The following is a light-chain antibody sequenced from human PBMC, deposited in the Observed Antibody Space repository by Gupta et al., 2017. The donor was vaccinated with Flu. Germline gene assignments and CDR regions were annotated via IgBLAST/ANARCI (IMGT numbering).Light chain of an antibody. CDR2: DNR. J-gene: IGLJ2*01. V-gene: IGLV1-40*01. Sequence: QSVLTQPPSVSGAPGQRVTISCTGSSSNIGAGYGVHWYQQLPETAPKLLIYDNRNRHSGAPDRVSGSKSGTSASLAITGLQAEEEADYYCQSYDTSRSGHVVFGGGTKLTVL. CDR3: QSYDTSRSGHVV. CDR1: SSNIGAGYG.